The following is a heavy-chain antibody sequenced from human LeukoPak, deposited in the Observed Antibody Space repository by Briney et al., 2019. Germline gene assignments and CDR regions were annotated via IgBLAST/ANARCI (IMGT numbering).Heavy chain of an antibody. J-gene: IGHJ3*02. D-gene: IGHD3-9*01. CDR1: GYTFTGYY. CDR2: INPNSGGT. V-gene: IGHV1-2*02. CDR3: ARGNGRWYYDILTGPNAFDI. Sequence: ASVKVSCKASGYTFTGYYMHWVRQAPGQGLEWMGWINPNSGGTNYAQKFQGRVTMTRDTSISTAYMELSGLRSDDTAVYYCARGNGRWYYDILTGPNAFDIWGQGTMVTVSS.